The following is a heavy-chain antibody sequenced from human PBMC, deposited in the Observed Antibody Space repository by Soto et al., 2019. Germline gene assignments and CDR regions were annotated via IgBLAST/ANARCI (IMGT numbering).Heavy chain of an antibody. CDR3: ARGPMRVVVTDFDY. CDR2: ISAYNGNT. CDR1: GYTFTSYG. V-gene: IGHV1-18*01. Sequence: GASVKVSCKASGYTFTSYGISWARQAPGQGLEWMGWISAYNGNTNYAQKLQGRVTMTTDTSTSTAYMELRSLRYDDTAVYYCARGPMRVVVTDFDYWGQGNLVTVSS. J-gene: IGHJ4*02. D-gene: IGHD3-22*01.